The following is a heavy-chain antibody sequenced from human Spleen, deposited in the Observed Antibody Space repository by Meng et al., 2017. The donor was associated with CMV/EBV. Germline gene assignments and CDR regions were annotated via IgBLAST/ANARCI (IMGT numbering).Heavy chain of an antibody. J-gene: IGHJ6*02. Sequence: SVKVSCKASSGTFSSYTLTWVRQAPGQGLQWLGRIIPFFNITNYAQNFQGRVTITADKSTSTAYMELSNLRSEDTAMYYCARVSQYYYGSGGSHMDVWGQGTTVTVSS. CDR2: IIPFFNIT. D-gene: IGHD3-10*01. CDR1: SGTFSSYT. CDR3: ARVSQYYYGSGGSHMDV. V-gene: IGHV1-69*02.